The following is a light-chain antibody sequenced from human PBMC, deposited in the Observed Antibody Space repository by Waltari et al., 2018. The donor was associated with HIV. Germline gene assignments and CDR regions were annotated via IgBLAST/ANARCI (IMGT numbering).Light chain of an antibody. CDR3: NSYAGSNTLV. Sequence: QSALTQPPSASGSPGQSVPISCTGPSSAVGYFNYVSWYQQHPGKAPKLVIFEVTKRPSGVPDRFSGSKSGNTASLTVSGLQPEDEAVYYCNSYAGSNTLVFGGGTKLTVL. J-gene: IGLJ3*02. CDR2: EVT. CDR1: SSAVGYFNY. V-gene: IGLV2-8*01.